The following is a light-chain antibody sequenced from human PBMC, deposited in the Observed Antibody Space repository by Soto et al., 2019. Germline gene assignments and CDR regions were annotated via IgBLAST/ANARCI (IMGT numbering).Light chain of an antibody. Sequence: QSALTQPASVSGSPGQSITISCTGTSSDVGAYNYVSWYQQHPGKAPKLIIYEVSNRPSGVSDRFSGSKSGNTASLTIAGLQAEDEADYYCCSYASNIDVFGTGTKLTVL. V-gene: IGLV2-14*01. J-gene: IGLJ1*01. CDR3: CSYASNIDV. CDR1: SSDVGAYNY. CDR2: EVS.